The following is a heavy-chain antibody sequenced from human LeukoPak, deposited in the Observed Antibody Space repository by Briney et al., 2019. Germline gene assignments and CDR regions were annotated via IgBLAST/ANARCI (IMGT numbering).Heavy chain of an antibody. CDR3: ARKTYDSSGLIPHPGVFDI. J-gene: IGHJ3*02. V-gene: IGHV4-61*02. CDR2: IYHSGST. Sequence: SQTLSLTCTVSGGSISSGSYYWSWIRQPAGKGLEWIGSIYHSGSTNYNPSLKSRVTILVEKSKNQFSLKLSSVTAADTAVYYCARKTYDSSGLIPHPGVFDIWGQGTMVTVSS. CDR1: GGSISSGSYY. D-gene: IGHD3-22*01.